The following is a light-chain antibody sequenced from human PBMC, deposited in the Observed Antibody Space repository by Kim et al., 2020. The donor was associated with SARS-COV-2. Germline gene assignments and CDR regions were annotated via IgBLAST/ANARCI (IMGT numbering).Light chain of an antibody. CDR1: SSDVGSYNH. V-gene: IGLV2-14*03. CDR3: ASYTSSTTVA. CDR2: DVS. Sequence: GQSITISCTGTSSDVGSYNHVSWHQQHPGKASKVMIYDVSNRPSGVSNRFSGSKSGNTASLTISGLQAEDEADYYCASYTSSTTVAFGGGTQLTVL. J-gene: IGLJ2*01.